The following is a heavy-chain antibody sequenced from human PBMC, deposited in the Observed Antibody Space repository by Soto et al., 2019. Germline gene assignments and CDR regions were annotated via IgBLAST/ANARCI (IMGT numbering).Heavy chain of an antibody. CDR2: ISYDGSNK. CDR3: AKGARFGEPPSGAFDS. J-gene: IGHJ3*02. D-gene: IGHD3-10*01. V-gene: IGHV3-30*18. Sequence: PGGSLRLSCAASGFTFSSYGMHWVRQAPGKGLEWVAVISYDGSNKYYADSVKGRFTISRDNSKNTLYLQMNSLRAEDTAVYYCAKGARFGEPPSGAFDSWGQGKMVTVSS. CDR1: GFTFSSYG.